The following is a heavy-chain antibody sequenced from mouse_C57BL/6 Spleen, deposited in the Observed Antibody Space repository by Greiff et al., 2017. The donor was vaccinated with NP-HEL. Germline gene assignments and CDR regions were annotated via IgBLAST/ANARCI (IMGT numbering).Heavy chain of an antibody. D-gene: IGHD2-4*01. J-gene: IGHJ3*01. V-gene: IGHV2-2*01. CDR2: IWRGGST. CDR1: GFSLTSYG. CDR3: DRKGYCDYAWFAY. Sequence: QVQLQQSGPGLVQPSQSLSITCTVSGFSLTSYGVHWVRQSPGKGLEWLGVIWRGGSTDYNAPFISRLSISKDNSKSQVFFKMNSRQADDTAIDYCDRKGYCDYAWFAYWGKGTLVTVSA.